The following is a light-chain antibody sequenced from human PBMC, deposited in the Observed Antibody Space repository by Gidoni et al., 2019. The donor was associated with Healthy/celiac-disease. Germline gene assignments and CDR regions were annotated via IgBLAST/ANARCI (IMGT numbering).Light chain of an antibody. J-gene: IGLJ3*02. CDR1: SSDVGGYNL. V-gene: IGLV2-23*02. CDR3: CSYAGSSTWV. Sequence: QSALTQPASVSGSPGQSITLSCTGTSSDVGGYNLVSWYQKHPGKAPQLMIYEVSKRPSGVSNRFSGSTSGNTASLTISGLQAEDDADYYCCSYAGSSTWVFGGGTKLTVL. CDR2: EVS.